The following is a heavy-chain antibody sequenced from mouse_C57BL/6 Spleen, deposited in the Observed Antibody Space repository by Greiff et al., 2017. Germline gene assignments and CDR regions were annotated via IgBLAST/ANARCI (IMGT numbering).Heavy chain of an antibody. Sequence: VQLQQSGAELVRPGSSVKMSCKTSGYTFTSYGINWVKQRPGQGLEWIGYIYIGSGYTEYNEKFKGKATLTSDTSSSTAYMQLSSLTSEDSAIYCCARSRDGYYAMDYGGQGTSVTGSS. D-gene: IGHD2-3*01. CDR3: ARSRDGYYAMDY. V-gene: IGHV1-58*01. CDR2: IYIGSGYT. J-gene: IGHJ4*01. CDR1: GYTFTSYG.